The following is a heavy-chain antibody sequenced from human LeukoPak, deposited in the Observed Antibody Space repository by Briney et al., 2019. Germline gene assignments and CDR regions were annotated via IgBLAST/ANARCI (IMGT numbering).Heavy chain of an antibody. Sequence: SETLSLTCAVSGGSISSGGYSWSWIRQPPGKGLEWIGYIYHSGSTYYNPSLKSRVTISVDTSKNQFSLKLSSVTAADTAVYYCAGLGASGNGYLSWFDPWGQGTLVTVSS. CDR1: GGSISSGGYS. CDR2: IYHSGST. J-gene: IGHJ5*02. CDR3: AGLGASGNGYLSWFDP. D-gene: IGHD3-22*01. V-gene: IGHV4-30-2*02.